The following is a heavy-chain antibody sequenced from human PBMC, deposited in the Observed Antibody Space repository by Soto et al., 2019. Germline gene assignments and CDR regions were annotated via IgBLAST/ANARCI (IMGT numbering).Heavy chain of an antibody. CDR3: ARVWGSPPGWNYFDY. CDR2: IYHSGST. D-gene: IGHD3-16*01. V-gene: IGHV4-4*02. Sequence: QVQLQESGPGLVKPSGTLSLTCAVSGGSISSSNWWSWVRQPPGKGLEWIGEIYHSGSTNYNPSLKSRVTISIDKSKNQFSLKLSSVTAADTAVYYCARVWGSPPGWNYFDYWGQGTLVTVSS. CDR1: GGSISSSNW. J-gene: IGHJ4*02.